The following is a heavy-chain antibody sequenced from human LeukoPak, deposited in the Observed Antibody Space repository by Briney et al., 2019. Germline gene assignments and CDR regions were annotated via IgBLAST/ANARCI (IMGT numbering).Heavy chain of an antibody. Sequence: SETLSLTCTVSGGAISGSLYYWGWIRQPPGKGLGWIGSIYYSGSTYYKPSLKSRVTISVDTSTNQFSLQLSSVTAADTAVYYCARDLLPASNSSGLRSGFDPWGQGTLVTVFS. CDR2: IYYSGST. J-gene: IGHJ5*02. CDR3: ARDLLPASNSSGLRSGFDP. V-gene: IGHV4-39*07. CDR1: GGAISGSLYY. D-gene: IGHD6-6*01.